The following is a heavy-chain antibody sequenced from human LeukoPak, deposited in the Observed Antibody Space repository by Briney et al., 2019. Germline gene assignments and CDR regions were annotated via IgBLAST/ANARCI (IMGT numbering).Heavy chain of an antibody. V-gene: IGHV1-8*01. Sequence: GASVKVSCKASGYTFASHDIHWVRQATGQGLEWMGWMNIDSGNTGYAEKFQGRVTMTRNTSTTTANVELSSLTSEDTAVYYCVRGSGRGKDSWGQGTLVTVSS. CDR3: VRGSGRGKDS. CDR2: MNIDSGNT. J-gene: IGHJ4*02. D-gene: IGHD1-1*01. CDR1: GYTFASHD.